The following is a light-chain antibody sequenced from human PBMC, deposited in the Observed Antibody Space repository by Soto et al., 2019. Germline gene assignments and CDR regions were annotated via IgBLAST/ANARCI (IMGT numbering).Light chain of an antibody. CDR3: QQRSNWPLS. J-gene: IGKJ4*01. Sequence: EIVLTQSPATLSLSPGERATLSCRASQSVSRYLAWYQQKPGQAPRLLNFDASNRAAGIPVRFSGSGSGTDFTLTISSLEPEDFSVYYCQQRSNWPLSFGGGTKVEIK. CDR2: DAS. V-gene: IGKV3-11*01. CDR1: QSVSRY.